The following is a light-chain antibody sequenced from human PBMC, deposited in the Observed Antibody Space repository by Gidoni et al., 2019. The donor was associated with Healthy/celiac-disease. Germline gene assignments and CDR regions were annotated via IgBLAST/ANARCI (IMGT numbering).Light chain of an antibody. J-gene: IGLJ1*01. CDR2: SNN. Sequence: HSVRAQPPSASGTPRQRVTISCSGSSSNIGSNTVNWYQQLPGTAPKRLIYSNNQRPSGVPDRFSGSKSGTSASLAISGLQSEDEADYYCAAWDDSLNYVFGTGTKVTVL. CDR3: AAWDDSLNYV. CDR1: SSNIGSNT. V-gene: IGLV1-44*01.